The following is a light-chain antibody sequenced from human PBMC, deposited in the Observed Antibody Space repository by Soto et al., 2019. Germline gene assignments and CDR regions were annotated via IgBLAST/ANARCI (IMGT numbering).Light chain of an antibody. J-gene: IGLJ2*01. Sequence: QSVLTQPPSVSEAPRQRVTISCSGSSSNIGNNAVNWYQQHPGKAPKLMIYEVNKRPSGVPDRFSGSKSGTTASLTVSGLQAEDEADYYCSSYTGSNDVVFGGGTKLTVL. CDR3: SSYTGSNDVV. CDR2: EVN. V-gene: IGLV1-36*01. CDR1: SSNIGNNA.